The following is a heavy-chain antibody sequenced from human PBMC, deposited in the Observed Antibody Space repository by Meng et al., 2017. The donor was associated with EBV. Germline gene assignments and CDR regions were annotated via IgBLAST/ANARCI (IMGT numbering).Heavy chain of an antibody. CDR3: VHSRVGATEFDY. CDR1: GFSLSTSGVG. Sequence: QITLKESGPTLVQPPQTLTLTCTFSGFSLSTSGVGVGWIRQPPGKALEWLALIYWDDDKRYSPSLKSRLTITKDTSKNQVVLTMTNMDPVDTATYYCVHSRVGATEFDYWGQGTLVTVSS. V-gene: IGHV2-5*02. CDR2: IYWDDDK. D-gene: IGHD1-26*01. J-gene: IGHJ4*02.